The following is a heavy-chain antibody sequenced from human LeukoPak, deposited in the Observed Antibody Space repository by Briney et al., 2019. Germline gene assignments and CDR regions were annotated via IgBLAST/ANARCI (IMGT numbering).Heavy chain of an antibody. J-gene: IGHJ4*02. D-gene: IGHD6-13*01. CDR2: ISSSSNYM. V-gene: IGHV3-21*01. CDR3: AIIPRAAAGPSARSPFHY. Sequence: PGGSLRLSCAASGFTFSRNAMNWVRQAPGKGLEWVSFISSSSNYMSYADSVKGRFTISRDNAKNSLYLQMNSLRAEDTAVYYCAIIPRAAAGPSARSPFHYWGQGTLVTVSS. CDR1: GFTFSRNA.